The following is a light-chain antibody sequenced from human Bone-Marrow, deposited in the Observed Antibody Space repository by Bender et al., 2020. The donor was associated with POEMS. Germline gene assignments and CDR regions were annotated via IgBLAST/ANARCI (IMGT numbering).Light chain of an antibody. J-gene: IGLJ2*01. CDR1: SSDVGGYNH. CDR3: CLYAGSSTLV. V-gene: IGLV2-23*02. CDR2: DVS. Sequence: QSALTQPASVSGSPGQSITVSCTGASSDVGGYNHVSWYQQHPGKAPKLIIYDVSSRPSGVSNRFSGSKSGNTASLTISGLQAEDEADYYCCLYAGSSTLVFGGGTKLTVL.